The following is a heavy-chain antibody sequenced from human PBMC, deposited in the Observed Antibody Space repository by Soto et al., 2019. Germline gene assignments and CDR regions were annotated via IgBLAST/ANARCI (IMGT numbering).Heavy chain of an antibody. CDR1: GFSLRISGVG. Sequence: QITLKESGPTLVKPTQTLTLTCTFSGFSLRISGVGVGWIRQPPGEALEWLALIYWDDDTRYSPSLKSRLTITKDTSKNQVALTMTNMDPVDTATYYCAHSATVSDSFDIWGQGTMVTVSS. CDR2: IYWDDDT. J-gene: IGHJ3*02. V-gene: IGHV2-5*02. CDR3: AHSATVSDSFDI. D-gene: IGHD2-15*01.